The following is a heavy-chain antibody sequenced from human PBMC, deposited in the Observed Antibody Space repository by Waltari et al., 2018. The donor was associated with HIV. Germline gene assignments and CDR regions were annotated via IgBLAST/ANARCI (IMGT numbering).Heavy chain of an antibody. CDR1: GYSFNRFY. V-gene: IGHV1-46*03. Sequence: VHLLQSGPEMKKPGASLTVSCKTSGYSFNRFYIHWVRQAPGQGLEWVGVVNPNSGGTVYSEAFPTRLTLTADTSTNTAYLQLTDLTPADAATYFCGRGTTDYINYWGQGSLVTVS. D-gene: IGHD4-4*01. CDR3: GRGTTDYINY. CDR2: VNPNSGGT. J-gene: IGHJ4*02.